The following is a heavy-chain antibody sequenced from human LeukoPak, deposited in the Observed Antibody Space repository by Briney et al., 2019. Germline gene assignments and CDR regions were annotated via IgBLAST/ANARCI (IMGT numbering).Heavy chain of an antibody. Sequence: PSETLSLTCAVYGGSFSGYYWSWIRQPPGKGLEWIGEINHSGSTNYNPSLKSRVTISVDTSKNQFSLKLSSVTAADTAVYYCAGALWYCSSTSCYGYYYYYYMDVWGKGTTVTVSS. J-gene: IGHJ6*03. V-gene: IGHV4-34*01. CDR2: INHSGST. CDR1: GGSFSGYY. D-gene: IGHD2-2*01. CDR3: AGALWYCSSTSCYGYYYYYYMDV.